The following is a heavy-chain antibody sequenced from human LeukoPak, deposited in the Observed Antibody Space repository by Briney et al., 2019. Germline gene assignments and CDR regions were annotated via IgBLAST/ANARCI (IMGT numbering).Heavy chain of an antibody. CDR2: ISWNSGSI. CDR3: AKDQFRVYYFDY. V-gene: IGHV3-9*01. CDR1: GFTFDDYA. J-gene: IGHJ4*02. D-gene: IGHD2-21*01. Sequence: GGSLRLSCAASGFTFDDYAMHWVRQAPGKGLEWVSGISWNSGSIGYADSVKGRFTISRDNAKNSLYLQMNSLRAEDTAVYYCAKDQFRVYYFDYWGQGTLVTVSS.